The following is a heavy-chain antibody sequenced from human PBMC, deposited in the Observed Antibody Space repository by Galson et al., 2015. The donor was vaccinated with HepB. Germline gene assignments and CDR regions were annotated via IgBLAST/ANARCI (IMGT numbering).Heavy chain of an antibody. CDR2: INQDGSSK. CDR1: GFTFSSYW. CDR3: ARRMSLGRGIITKPDYYYGLGV. V-gene: IGHV3-7*03. Sequence: SLRLSCAASGFTFSSYWMNWVRQAPGKGLEWVAHINQDGSSKYYVDSVKGRFTISRDNAKDSVYLQLDSLRAEDTAVYYCARRMSLGRGIITKPDYYYGLGVWGQGPTVPVP. D-gene: IGHD3-3*01. J-gene: IGHJ6*01.